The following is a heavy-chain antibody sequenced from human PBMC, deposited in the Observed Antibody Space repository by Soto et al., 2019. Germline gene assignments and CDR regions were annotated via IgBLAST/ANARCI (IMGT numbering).Heavy chain of an antibody. CDR1: GGSINSGGYY. V-gene: IGHV4-61*08. CDR3: ARNYGHAFDI. CDR2: IYYSGST. D-gene: IGHD1-7*01. Sequence: SETLSLTCTVSGGSINSGGYYWSWIRQPPGKGLEWIGYIYYSGSTNYNPSLKSRVTISVDTSKNQFSLKLSSVTAADTAVYYCARNYGHAFDIWGQGTMVTVS. J-gene: IGHJ3*02.